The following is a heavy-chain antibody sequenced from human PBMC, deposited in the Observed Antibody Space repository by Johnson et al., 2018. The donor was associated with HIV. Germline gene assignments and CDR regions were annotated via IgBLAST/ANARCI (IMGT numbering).Heavy chain of an antibody. CDR1: KFTFSSYP. J-gene: IGHJ3*02. CDR2: ISYDGTNK. Sequence: QVQLVESGGGVVQPGRSLRLSCAASKFTFSSYPMHWVRQAPGKGLEWVALISYDGTNKYYADSAKGRFTISRDNSRNTLFLQMNSLRVEDTAAYYCARGEDGVDAFDIWGQGTMVTVSS. V-gene: IGHV3-30*04. D-gene: IGHD4-17*01. CDR3: ARGEDGVDAFDI.